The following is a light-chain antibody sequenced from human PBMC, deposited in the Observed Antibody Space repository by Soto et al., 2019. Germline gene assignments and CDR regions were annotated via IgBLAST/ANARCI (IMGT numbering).Light chain of an antibody. CDR2: AAS. V-gene: IGKV1-39*01. Sequence: DIQMTQSPSSLSASVGDRVTVTCRASQSIINYLNWFQQKSGKAPKLLISAASSLQSGVPSRFSGSGSGTEFILTINSLQPEDVATYYCQQPYSSPLTFGGGSKVEI. CDR1: QSIINY. CDR3: QQPYSSPLT. J-gene: IGKJ4*01.